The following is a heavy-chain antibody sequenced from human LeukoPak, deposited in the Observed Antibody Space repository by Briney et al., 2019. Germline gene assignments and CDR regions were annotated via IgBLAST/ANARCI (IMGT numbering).Heavy chain of an antibody. CDR1: AYSFTSYW. J-gene: IGHJ6*03. V-gene: IGHV5-51*01. CDR2: IYPGDSDT. Sequence: GESLNISCKGSAYSFTSYWIGWVRQMPGKGREWMGIIYPGDSDTRYSPSFQGHVTISPDKSTSTAYLQWSSLKPSDTPLYYCATLDVRVEMGTTQTNCYYYDMDVWGKGTTVTISS. D-gene: IGHD5-24*01. CDR3: ATLDVRVEMGTTQTNCYYYDMDV.